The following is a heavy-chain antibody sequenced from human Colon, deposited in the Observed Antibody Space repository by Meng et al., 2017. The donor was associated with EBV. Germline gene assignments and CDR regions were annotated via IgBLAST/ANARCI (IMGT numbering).Heavy chain of an antibody. CDR2: IYYSGST. V-gene: IGHV4-30-4*01. Sequence: QVHRQESGPGLVKPSQTLSLPCTVSGGSISSGDYYWSWIRQPPGKGLEWIGYIYYSGSTYYNPSLKSRVTISVDTSKNQFSLKLSSVTAADTAVYYCARDRGGLGAFDYWGQGTLVTVSS. CDR1: GGSISSGDYY. J-gene: IGHJ4*02. CDR3: ARDRGGLGAFDY. D-gene: IGHD5-12*01.